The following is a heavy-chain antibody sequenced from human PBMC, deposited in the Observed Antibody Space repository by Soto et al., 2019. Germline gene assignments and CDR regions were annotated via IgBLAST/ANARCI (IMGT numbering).Heavy chain of an antibody. D-gene: IGHD3-3*01. J-gene: IGHJ6*03. CDR1: GFTVSSNY. Sequence: GSLRLSCAASGFTVSSNYMSWVRQAPGKGLEWVSVIYSGGSTYYADSVKGRFTISRDNSKNTLYLQMNSLRAEDTAVYYCARAFGVVPYYYYCMDGWGKGTTVTVSS. CDR3: ARAFGVVPYYYYCMDG. CDR2: IYSGGST. V-gene: IGHV3-66*01.